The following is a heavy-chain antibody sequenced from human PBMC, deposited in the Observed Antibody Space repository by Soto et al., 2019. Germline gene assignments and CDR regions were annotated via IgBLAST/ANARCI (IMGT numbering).Heavy chain of an antibody. CDR1: GYTLTSYG. CDR3: ARGGRCTSTSCYADFYRGMDV. J-gene: IGHJ6*02. Sequence: ASVKVSCKASGYTLTSYGLSWVRQAPGQGLEWMGWISGYSGNTNFAQKFQGRLTMTTDTSTSTAYMELRSLRSDDTAVYYCARGGRCTSTSCYADFYRGMDVWGQGTTVTV. V-gene: IGHV1-18*04. D-gene: IGHD2-2*01. CDR2: ISGYSGNT.